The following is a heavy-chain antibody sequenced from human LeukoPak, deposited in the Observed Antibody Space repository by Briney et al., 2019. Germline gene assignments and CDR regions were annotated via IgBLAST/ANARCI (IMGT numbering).Heavy chain of an antibody. CDR3: ARARSSWYADY. V-gene: IGHV3-23*01. D-gene: IGHD6-13*01. CDR2: ISGNGGNT. J-gene: IGHJ4*02. Sequence: GGSLRLSCAASGFTFSNYAMSWVRQAPGEGLEWVSVISGNGGNTYSADSVKGRFTISRDNAKNSLYLQMNSLRAEDTAVYYCARARSSWYADYWGQGSLVTVSS. CDR1: GFTFSNYA.